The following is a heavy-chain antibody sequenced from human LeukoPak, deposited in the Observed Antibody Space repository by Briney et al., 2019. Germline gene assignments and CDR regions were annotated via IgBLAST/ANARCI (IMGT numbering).Heavy chain of an antibody. Sequence: SETLSLTCTVSGGSISSGGYYWSWIRQHPGKGLEWIGYIYYSGSTYYNPSLKGRVTISVDTSKNQFSLKLSSVTAADTAVYYCARWTVTYYYDSSGYTDYWGQGTLVTVSS. CDR2: IYYSGST. CDR1: GGSISSGGYY. D-gene: IGHD3-22*01. J-gene: IGHJ4*02. V-gene: IGHV4-31*03. CDR3: ARWTVTYYYDSSGYTDY.